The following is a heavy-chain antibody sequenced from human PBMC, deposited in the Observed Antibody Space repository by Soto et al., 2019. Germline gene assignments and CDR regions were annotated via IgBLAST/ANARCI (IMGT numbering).Heavy chain of an antibody. CDR2: ISSSSSYI. CDR1: GFTFSSYS. D-gene: IGHD6-6*01. CDR3: ARSSIAPTRYYYYYMDV. Sequence: PGGSLELSCAASGFTFSSYSMNWVRQAPGKGLEWVSSISSSSSYIYYADSVKGRFTISRDNAKNSLYLQMNSLRAEDAAVYYCARSSIAPTRYYYYYMDVWGKGTTVTVSS. J-gene: IGHJ6*03. V-gene: IGHV3-21*01.